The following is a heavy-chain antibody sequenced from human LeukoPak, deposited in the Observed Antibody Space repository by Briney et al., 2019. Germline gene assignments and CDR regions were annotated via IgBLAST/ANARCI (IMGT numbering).Heavy chain of an antibody. J-gene: IGHJ4*02. CDR2: IYNSGNT. Sequence: PSETLSLTCTVSGGSISSYYWSWIRQPPGKGLEWIGYIYNSGNTNYNPSLKSRVTISIDTSKNQFSLRLSSVTAADTAVYYCARIGIVVVTPYFEYWGQGTLVTVSS. CDR3: ARIGIVVVTPYFEY. CDR1: GGSISSYY. D-gene: IGHD2-21*02. V-gene: IGHV4-59*01.